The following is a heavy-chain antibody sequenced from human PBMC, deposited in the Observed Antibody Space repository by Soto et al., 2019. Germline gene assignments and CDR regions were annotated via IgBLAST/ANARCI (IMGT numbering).Heavy chain of an antibody. D-gene: IGHD6-13*01. V-gene: IGHV1-18*01. CDR3: ARVIAAAADFDY. CDR2: ISAYNGNT. J-gene: IGHJ4*02. CDR1: GYTFTSYG. Sequence: QVQLVQSGAEVKKPGASVKVSCKASGYTFTSYGISWVRQAPGQGLEWMGWISAYNGNTNYAQKLQGRVTMTPDTTTNTAYMELRNLRSDDTAVYYCARVIAAAADFDYWGQGNLVTVSS.